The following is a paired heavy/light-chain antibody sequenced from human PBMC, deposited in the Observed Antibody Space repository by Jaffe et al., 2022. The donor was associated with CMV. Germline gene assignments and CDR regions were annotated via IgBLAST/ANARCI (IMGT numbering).Light chain of an antibody. CDR1: QGLDNW. Sequence: DIQMTQSPSTLSASVGDRVTITCRASQGLDNWLAWYQKKPGTAPKVLIYKVFNLGFGVPSRFSGSGSGAEFTLTISGLQPDDSATYYCQQYHTSPWTFGQGTTVEIK. J-gene: IGKJ1*01. CDR2: KVF. CDR3: QQYHTSPWT. V-gene: IGKV1-5*03.
Heavy chain of an antibody. Sequence: VQLQESGPGLVKPAETLSLTCSVSGVSLSGYHWSWVRQSPGKGLEWLGFIGEWLDSGSTKYNPSLNGRLTISIDRSRSSFFLNLKSVTAADTAVYFCAGYEFGAGGRGYWGQGALVTVSS. CDR1: GVSLSGYH. J-gene: IGHJ4*02. CDR3: AGYEFGAGGRGY. V-gene: IGHV4-59*08. CDR2: IGEWLDSGST. D-gene: IGHD2-2*01.